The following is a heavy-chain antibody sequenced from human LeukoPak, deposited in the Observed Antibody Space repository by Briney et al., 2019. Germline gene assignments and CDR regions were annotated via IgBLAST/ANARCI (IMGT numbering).Heavy chain of an antibody. CDR2: IREDGGDI. V-gene: IGHV3-7*01. D-gene: IGHD1-26*01. Sequence: PGGSLRLSCAASGFTFTNYWMSWVRQAPGKGPEWVAMIREDGGDIYYVDSVKGRFTISRDNANNSLFLQMNSLRAEDTAVYYCVRDRGSGSAQTHEFFEHWGQGTLVTVSS. J-gene: IGHJ1*01. CDR1: GFTFTNYW. CDR3: VRDRGSGSAQTHEFFEH.